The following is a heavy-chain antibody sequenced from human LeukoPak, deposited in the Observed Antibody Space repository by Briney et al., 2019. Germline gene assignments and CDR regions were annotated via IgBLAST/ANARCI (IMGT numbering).Heavy chain of an antibody. D-gene: IGHD3-10*01. V-gene: IGHV3-7*01. J-gene: IGHJ4*02. CDR2: IKQDESEK. CDR3: ARGQSVLLWFGELSPFDY. CDR1: GFTFSSYW. Sequence: PGGSLRLSCAASGFTFSSYWMSWVRQAPGKGLEWVANIKQDESEKYYVDSVKGRFTISRDNAKNSLYLQMNSLRAEDTAVYYCARGQSVLLWFGELSPFDYWGQGTLVTVSS.